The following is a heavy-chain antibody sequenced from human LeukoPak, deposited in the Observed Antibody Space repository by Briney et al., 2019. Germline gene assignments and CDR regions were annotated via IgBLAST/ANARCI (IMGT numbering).Heavy chain of an antibody. CDR2: ISSSGSTI. CDR1: GFTFSDYY. V-gene: IGHV3-11*01. D-gene: IGHD3-10*01. J-gene: IGHJ5*02. CDR3: ARGRMDYYGSGSHNWFDP. Sequence: PGGSLRLSCAASGFTFSDYYMSWIRQAPGQGLEWVSYISSSGSTIYYADSVKGRFTISRDNAKNSLYLQMNSLRAEDTAVYYCARGRMDYYGSGSHNWFDPWGQGTLVTVSS.